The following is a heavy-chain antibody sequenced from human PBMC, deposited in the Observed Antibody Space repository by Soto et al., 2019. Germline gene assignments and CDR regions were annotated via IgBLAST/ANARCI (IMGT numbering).Heavy chain of an antibody. J-gene: IGHJ4*02. V-gene: IGHV4-34*01. CDR1: GGSFSGYY. CDR3: ARRSSSWSPFDY. CDR2: INHSGST. D-gene: IGHD6-13*01. Sequence: PSETLSLTCAVYGGSFSGYYCSWIRQPPGKGLEWIGEINHSGSTNYNPSLKSRVTISVDTSKNQFSLKLSSVTAADTAVYYCARRSSSWSPFDYWGQGTLVTVSS.